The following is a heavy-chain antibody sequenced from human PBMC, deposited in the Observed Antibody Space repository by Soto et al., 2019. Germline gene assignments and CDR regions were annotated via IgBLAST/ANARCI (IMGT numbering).Heavy chain of an antibody. CDR2: TYYRSRWYN. J-gene: IGHJ6*02. CDR1: GDSVSSNSAA. CDR3: SGTTSLQRYHLAV. D-gene: IGHD1-7*01. Sequence: TLSLTCAISGDSVSSNSAAWNWIRQSPSRGLEWLGRTYYRSRWYNDYAVSVKSRITVNPDTSKNQFSLHLNSVTPEDTAVYYCSGTTSLQRYHLAVCDQGTSVPGSS. V-gene: IGHV6-1*01.